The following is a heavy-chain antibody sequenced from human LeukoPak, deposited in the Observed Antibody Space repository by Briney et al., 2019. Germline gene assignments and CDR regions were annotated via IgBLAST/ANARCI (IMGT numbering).Heavy chain of an antibody. Sequence: SVKVACKASGFTFTSSAVQWVRQARGQRLEWIGWIVVGSGNTNYAQKFQERVTITRDMSTSLVYMELSSLRSEDTAVYYCAAEAAYYYDSRDAFDVWGQGTMVTVSS. V-gene: IGHV1-58*01. J-gene: IGHJ3*01. D-gene: IGHD3-22*01. CDR1: GFTFTSSA. CDR2: IVVGSGNT. CDR3: AAEAAYYYDSRDAFDV.